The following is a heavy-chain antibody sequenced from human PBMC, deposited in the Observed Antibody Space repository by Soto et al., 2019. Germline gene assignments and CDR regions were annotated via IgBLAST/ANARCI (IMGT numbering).Heavy chain of an antibody. CDR2: ISHDGSSQ. CDR3: AKDVGYLEWFPRGMDV. CDR1: GFTFGSYG. Sequence: PGGSLRLSCEASGFTFGSYGMHWVRQGPGKGLEWVAGISHDGSSQYYGDSVKGRLVVTRDNSKDMVFLQMNSLRIDDTAVYFCAKDVGYLEWFPRGMDVWGQGTAVTVSS. J-gene: IGHJ6*02. D-gene: IGHD3-3*01. V-gene: IGHV3-30*18.